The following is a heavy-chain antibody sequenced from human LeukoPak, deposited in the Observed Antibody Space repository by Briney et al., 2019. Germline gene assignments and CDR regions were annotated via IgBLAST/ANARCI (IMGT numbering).Heavy chain of an antibody. J-gene: IGHJ3*02. V-gene: IGHV1-2*04. D-gene: IGHD1-26*01. Sequence: GASVKVSCKASGYTFTGYYMHWVRQAPGQGLEWMGWINPNNGGTNYAQKFQGWVTMTRDTSISTAYMELSRLRSDDTAVYYCASGGELPDDAFDIWGQGTMVTVSS. CDR1: GYTFTGYY. CDR3: ASGGELPDDAFDI. CDR2: INPNNGGT.